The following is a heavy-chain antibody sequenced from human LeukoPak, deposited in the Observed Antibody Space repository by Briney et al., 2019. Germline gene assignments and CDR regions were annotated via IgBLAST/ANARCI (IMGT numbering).Heavy chain of an antibody. D-gene: IGHD2-21*01. CDR2: IKQDGSEK. CDR3: ARESPLCGGDCYNSADY. CDR1: GFTFSSYW. V-gene: IGHV3-7*01. Sequence: PGGSLRLSCAASGFTFSSYWMSWVRQAPGKGLEWVATIKQDGSEKYYVDSVKGRFTISRDNAENSLYLQMNSLRAEDTAVYYCARESPLCGGDCYNSADYWGQGTLVTVSS. J-gene: IGHJ4*02.